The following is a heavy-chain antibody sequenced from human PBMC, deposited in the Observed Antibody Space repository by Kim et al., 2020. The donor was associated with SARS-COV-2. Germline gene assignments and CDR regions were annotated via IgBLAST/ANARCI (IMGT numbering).Heavy chain of an antibody. D-gene: IGHD6-19*01. CDR3: AKDRVGFQWLPAN. J-gene: IGHJ4*02. Sequence: YADSVKGRFTIARDNAKNTLYLQMNSLRAEDTAVYYCAKDRVGFQWLPANWGQGTLVTVSS. V-gene: IGHV3-30*02.